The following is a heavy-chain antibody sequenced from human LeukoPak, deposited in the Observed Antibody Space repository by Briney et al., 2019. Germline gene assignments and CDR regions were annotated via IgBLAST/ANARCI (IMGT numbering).Heavy chain of an antibody. CDR1: GGSIRTTSYY. CDR3: ARDLGRYSSDWY. D-gene: IGHD6-19*01. Sequence: SETLSLTCTVSGGSIRTTSYYWGWIRQPPGKGLEWIGNIYYSGSTNYNPSLKSRVTISVDTSKNQFSLKLSSVTAADTAVYYCARDLGRYSSDWYWGQGTLVTVSS. V-gene: IGHV4-39*07. J-gene: IGHJ4*02. CDR2: IYYSGST.